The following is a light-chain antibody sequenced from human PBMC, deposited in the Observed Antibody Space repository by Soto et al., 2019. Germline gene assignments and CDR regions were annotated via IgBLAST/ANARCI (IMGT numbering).Light chain of an antibody. J-gene: IGLJ2*01. CDR1: SSDVGGYNY. Sequence: QSALTQPASVSGSPGQSITISCTGTSSDVGGYNYVSWYQQHPGKAPKLMIYEVTNRPSGVSNRFSGSKSGNTASLTISGLQAEDEADYYCTSYRSSSTPVVFCGGTKLTVL. V-gene: IGLV2-14*01. CDR2: EVT. CDR3: TSYRSSSTPVV.